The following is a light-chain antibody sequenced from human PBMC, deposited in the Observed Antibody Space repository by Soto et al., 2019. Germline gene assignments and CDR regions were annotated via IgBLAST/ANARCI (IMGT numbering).Light chain of an antibody. V-gene: IGKV3-20*01. CDR1: QSVRSSY. Sequence: EIVLTQSPGTLSLSPGERATLSCRASQSVRSSYLAWYQQKPGQAPRLLIYGASSRATGIPDRFSGSGSGTDITLTISRLEPEDFEVYYWQQYDSSPQTFGQGTKVEIK. J-gene: IGKJ1*01. CDR3: QQYDSSPQT. CDR2: GAS.